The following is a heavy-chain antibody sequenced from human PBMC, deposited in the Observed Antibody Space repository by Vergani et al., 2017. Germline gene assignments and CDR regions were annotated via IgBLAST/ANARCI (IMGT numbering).Heavy chain of an antibody. D-gene: IGHD6-6*01. CDR3: ARSSSFYYYMDV. CDR2: ISYDGSNK. J-gene: IGHJ6*03. CDR1: GFTFSSYA. Sequence: QVQLVESGGGVVQPGRSLRLSCAASGFTFSSYAMHWVRQAPGKGLEWVAVISYDGSNKYYADSVKGRFTISRDNSKNTLYLQMNSLRAEDTAVYYCARSSSFYYYMDVWGKGTTVTVSS. V-gene: IGHV3-30*04.